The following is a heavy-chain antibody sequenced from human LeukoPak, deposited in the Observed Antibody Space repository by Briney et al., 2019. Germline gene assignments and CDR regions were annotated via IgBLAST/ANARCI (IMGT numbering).Heavy chain of an antibody. D-gene: IGHD6-25*01. Sequence: PSETLSLTCTVFGGSFSSFHWSWLRQPAGEGLEWIGRIYMSGSTGYNPSLKSRVTISVDKSKSQFSLKLSSVTAADTAVYFCARDRFAAATDSSAFDIWGQGTMVTVSS. V-gene: IGHV4-4*07. CDR1: GGSFSSFH. J-gene: IGHJ3*02. CDR2: IYMSGST. CDR3: ARDRFAAATDSSAFDI.